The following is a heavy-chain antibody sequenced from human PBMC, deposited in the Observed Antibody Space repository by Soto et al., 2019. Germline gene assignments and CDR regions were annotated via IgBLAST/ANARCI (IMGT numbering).Heavy chain of an antibody. D-gene: IGHD2-2*01. CDR1: GFTFSSYS. V-gene: IGHV3-21*01. J-gene: IGHJ4*02. CDR2: ISSSSSYI. CDR3: ARDPTQYCSSTSCFHRLDY. Sequence: ESGGGLVKPGGSLRLSCAASGFTFSSYSMNWVRQAPGKGLEWVSSISSSSSYIYYADSVKGRFTISRDNAKNSLYLQMNSLRAEDTAVYYCARDPTQYCSSTSCFHRLDYWGQGTLVTVSS.